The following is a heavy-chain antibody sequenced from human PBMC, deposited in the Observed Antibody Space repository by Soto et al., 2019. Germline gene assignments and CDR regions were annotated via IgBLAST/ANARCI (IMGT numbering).Heavy chain of an antibody. D-gene: IGHD4-4*01. CDR2: ISAYNGNT. Sequence: ASVKVSCKASGYTFTSYGISWVRQAPGQGLEWMGWISAYNGNTNYAQKLQGRVTMTTDTSTSTAYMELRSLRSDDTAVYYCASRNALYNWFDPWGQGTLVTVYS. J-gene: IGHJ5*02. CDR3: ASRNALYNWFDP. V-gene: IGHV1-18*01. CDR1: GYTFTSYG.